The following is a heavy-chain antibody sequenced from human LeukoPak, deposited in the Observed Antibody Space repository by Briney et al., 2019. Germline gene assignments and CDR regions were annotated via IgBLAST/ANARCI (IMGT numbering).Heavy chain of an antibody. D-gene: IGHD6-13*01. Sequence: GASVKVSCKASGYTFTSYDINWVRQATGQGLEWMGWMNPNSGNTGYAQKFQGRVTMTRNTSISTAYMELSSLRSEDTAVYYCARVGSSSWNYYYYYMDVWGKGTTVTISS. CDR3: ARVGSSSWNYYYYYMDV. CDR1: GYTFTSYD. CDR2: MNPNSGNT. V-gene: IGHV1-8*01. J-gene: IGHJ6*03.